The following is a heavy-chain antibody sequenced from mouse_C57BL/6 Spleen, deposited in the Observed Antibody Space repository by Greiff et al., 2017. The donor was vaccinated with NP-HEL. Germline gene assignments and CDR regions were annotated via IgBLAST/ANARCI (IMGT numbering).Heavy chain of an antibody. CDR2: IYPGNSDT. Sequence: VQLKQSGTVLARPGASVKMSCKTSGYTFTSYWMHWVKQRPGQGLEWIGAIYPGNSDTSYNQKFKGKATLTAVTSASTAYMELSSLTNEDSAVYYCTRGGYGSSYVTAWFAYWGQGTLVTVSA. D-gene: IGHD1-1*01. V-gene: IGHV1-5*01. CDR1: GYTFTSYW. CDR3: TRGGYGSSYVTAWFAY. J-gene: IGHJ3*01.